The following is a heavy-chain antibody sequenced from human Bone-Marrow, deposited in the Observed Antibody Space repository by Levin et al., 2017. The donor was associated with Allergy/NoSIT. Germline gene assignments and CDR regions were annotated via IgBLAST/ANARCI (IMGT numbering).Heavy chain of an antibody. CDR1: GDSISGDTLY. V-gene: IGHV4-31*03. D-gene: IGHD3-10*01. CDR3: ARDECAWLGECYGMDV. J-gene: IGHJ6*02. Sequence: SETLSLTCTVSGDSISGDTLYWSWIRQRPGKGLEWIGFIHHSGSAYYNPSLKSRLSMSLDTSKSQFSLRVTSVTVADTAVYYCARDECAWLGECYGMDVWGQGTTVIVSS. CDR2: IHHSGSA.